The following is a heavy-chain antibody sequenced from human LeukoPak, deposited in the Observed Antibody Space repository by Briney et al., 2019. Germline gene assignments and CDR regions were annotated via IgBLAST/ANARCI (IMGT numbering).Heavy chain of an antibody. J-gene: IGHJ4*02. D-gene: IGHD1-20*01. CDR3: ARVEPLNWNDEDY. CDR1: GFTFSSYS. Sequence: KSGGSLRLSCAASGFTFSSYSMNWVRQAPGKGLEWVSSISSSSSYIYYADSVKGRFTISRDNAKNSLYLQMNSLRAEDTAVYYCARVEPLNWNDEDYWGQGTLVTVSS. V-gene: IGHV3-21*01. CDR2: ISSSSSYI.